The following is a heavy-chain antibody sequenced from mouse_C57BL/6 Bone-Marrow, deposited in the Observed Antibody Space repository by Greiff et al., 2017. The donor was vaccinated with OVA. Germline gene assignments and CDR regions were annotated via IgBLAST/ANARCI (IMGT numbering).Heavy chain of an antibody. CDR2: IYWDDDK. CDR3: ARRTGTVPFDY. V-gene: IGHV8-12*01. D-gene: IGHD1-1*01. CDR1: GFSLSTSGMG. Sequence: QVTLKVSGPGILQSSQTLSLTCSFSGFSLSTSGMGVSWLRPPSGKGLDWLAHIYWDDDKRDNPFLKSRLTISKDTSRNQVFLKITSVDTADTATYYCARRTGTVPFDYWGQGTTLTVSS. J-gene: IGHJ2*01.